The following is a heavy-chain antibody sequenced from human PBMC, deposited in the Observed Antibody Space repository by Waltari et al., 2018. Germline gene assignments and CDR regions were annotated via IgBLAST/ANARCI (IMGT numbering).Heavy chain of an antibody. D-gene: IGHD5-12*01. V-gene: IGHV1-24*01. Sequence: QVQLVQSGAEVKKPGASVKVSCKVSGYTLTELSMHWVRQAPGKGLEWMGGFDPEDGETIYAQKFQGRVTMTEETSTDTAYMELSSLRSEDTAVYYCATERGYSGYEHAPIWGQGTLVTVSS. CDR3: ATERGYSGYEHAPI. CDR1: GYTLTELS. CDR2: FDPEDGET. J-gene: IGHJ4*02.